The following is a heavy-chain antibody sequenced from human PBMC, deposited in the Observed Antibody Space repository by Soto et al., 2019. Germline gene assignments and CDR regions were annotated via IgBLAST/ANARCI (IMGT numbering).Heavy chain of an antibody. CDR1: GFTFSDYA. CDR3: ARPGITHNHMDV. D-gene: IGHD1-1*01. J-gene: IGHJ6*02. Sequence: QVQLVESGGGVVQPGRSLRLSCAASGFTFSDYAMHWLRQTPGKGLEWVAVISYDVSNQHYPDSVEGRLTISRDNSKNTLYLQMNSLKPEDTAVYFCARPGITHNHMDVWGQGTTVTVSS. CDR2: ISYDVSNQ. V-gene: IGHV3-30-3*01.